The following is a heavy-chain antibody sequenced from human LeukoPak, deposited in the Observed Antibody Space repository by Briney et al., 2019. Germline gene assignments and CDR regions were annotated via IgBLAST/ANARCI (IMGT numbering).Heavy chain of an antibody. J-gene: IGHJ3*02. V-gene: IGHV3-48*02. Sequence: TGGSLRLSCAASGFTFSTYSMNWVRQAPGEGLEWISYISSSSRTIYYADSVRGRLTISSDNAKNSLYLQMNSLRDEDTAVYYCARDYYDSSGYFYPNAFDIWGQGTMVTVSS. CDR1: GFTFSTYS. CDR2: ISSSSRTI. CDR3: ARDYYDSSGYFYPNAFDI. D-gene: IGHD3-22*01.